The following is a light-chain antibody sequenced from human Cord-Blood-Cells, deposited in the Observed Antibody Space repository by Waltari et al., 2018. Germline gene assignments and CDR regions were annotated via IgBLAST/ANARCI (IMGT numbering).Light chain of an antibody. CDR2: AAS. V-gene: IGKV1-39*01. CDR1: QSISSY. Sequence: DIQLTQSPSSLSASDGDRVTIACRPSQSISSYLNWYQQKPGKAPKLLIYAASILQSGVLSRFSGSGSWTDFTLTISSLQPEDFATYYCRQSYSTPLTFGRGTKVEIK. CDR3: RQSYSTPLT. J-gene: IGKJ4*01.